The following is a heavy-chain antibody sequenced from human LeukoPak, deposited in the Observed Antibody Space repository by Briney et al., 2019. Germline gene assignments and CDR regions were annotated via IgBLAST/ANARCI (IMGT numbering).Heavy chain of an antibody. V-gene: IGHV3-21*01. J-gene: IGHJ4*02. CDR2: IGSSSSYL. CDR3: ARDELPPVVPATAISYYFDY. D-gene: IGHD2-2*01. Sequence: ETGGSLRLSCAASGFTFSSYSMNWVRQAPGKGLEWVSSIGSSSSYLYYADSVKGRFTISRDNAKNSLYLQMNSLRAEDPAVYYCARDELPPVVPATAISYYFDYWGQGTLVTVSS. CDR1: GFTFSSYS.